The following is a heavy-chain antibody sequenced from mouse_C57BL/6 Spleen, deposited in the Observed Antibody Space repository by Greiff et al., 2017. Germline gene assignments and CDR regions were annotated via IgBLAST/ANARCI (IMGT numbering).Heavy chain of an antibody. CDR1: GYTFTSYW. V-gene: IGHV1-55*01. CDR3: ARRGGSEGSYAMDY. Sequence: VQLQQPGAELVKPGASVKMSCKASGYTFTSYWITWVKQRPGQGLEWIGDIYPGSGSTNYNEKFKSKATLTVDTSSSTAYMQLSSLTSEDSAVYYCARRGGSEGSYAMDYWGQGTSGTVSS. CDR2: IYPGSGST. J-gene: IGHJ4*01. D-gene: IGHD1-1*01.